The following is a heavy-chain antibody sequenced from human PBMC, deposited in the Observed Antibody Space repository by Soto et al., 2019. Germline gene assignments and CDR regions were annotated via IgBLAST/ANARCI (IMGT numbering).Heavy chain of an antibody. V-gene: IGHV2-26*01. D-gene: IGHD3-3*01. CDR1: GFSLSNARMG. CDR3: ARIIITIFGAPDWFDP. J-gene: IGHJ5*02. CDR2: IFSNDEK. Sequence: SGPTLVNPTETLTLTCTVSGFSLSNARMGVSWIRQPPGKALEWLAHIFSNDEKSYSTSLKSRLTISKDTSKSQVVLTMTNMDPVDTATYYCARIIITIFGAPDWFDPWGQGTLVTVSS.